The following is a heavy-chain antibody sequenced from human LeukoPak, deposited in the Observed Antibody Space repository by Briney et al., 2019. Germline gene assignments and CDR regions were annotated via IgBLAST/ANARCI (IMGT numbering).Heavy chain of an antibody. V-gene: IGHV1-69*15. CDR2: IIPIFGTA. J-gene: IGHJ4*02. Sequence: ASVKVSCKASGGTFSSYAISWVRQAPGQGLEWMGRIIPIFGTANYAQKFQGRVTITADESTSTAYMELSSLRSEDTAVYYCARNGIGYCSGGSCPWYFDYWGQGTLVTVSS. D-gene: IGHD2-15*01. CDR1: GGTFSSYA. CDR3: ARNGIGYCSGGSCPWYFDY.